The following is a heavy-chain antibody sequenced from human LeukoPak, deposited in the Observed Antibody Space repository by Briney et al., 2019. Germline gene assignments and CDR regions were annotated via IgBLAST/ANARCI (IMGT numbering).Heavy chain of an antibody. CDR3: AGFELGCFDY. V-gene: IGHV4-59*01. CDR2: IYYSGST. Sequence: SETLSLTCTVSGGSISSYYWSWIRQPPGKGLEWIGYIYYSGSTKYNPSLKSRVAISVDTSKKQFSLKLSSVTAADTAVYYCAGFELGCFDYWGQGTLVTVSS. D-gene: IGHD7-27*01. J-gene: IGHJ4*02. CDR1: GGSISSYY.